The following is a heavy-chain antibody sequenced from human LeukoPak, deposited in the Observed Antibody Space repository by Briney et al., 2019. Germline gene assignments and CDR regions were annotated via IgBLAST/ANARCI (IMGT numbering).Heavy chain of an antibody. CDR3: EAIAAAINIDY. V-gene: IGHV3-21*01. CDR1: GFTFSSYS. CDR2: ISSSMSYI. Sequence: GGSLRLSCAAPGFTFSSYSMNWVRQAPGKGLEWVSSISSSMSYIYYADSVKGRFTISRDNAKNSLHLQMNSLRAEDTAVYYCEAIAAAINIDYWGQGTLVTVS. J-gene: IGHJ4*02. D-gene: IGHD6-13*01.